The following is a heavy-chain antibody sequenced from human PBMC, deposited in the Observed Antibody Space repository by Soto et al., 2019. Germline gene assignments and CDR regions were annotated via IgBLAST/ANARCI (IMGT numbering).Heavy chain of an antibody. D-gene: IGHD3-22*01. J-gene: IGHJ4*02. V-gene: IGHV3-33*01. Sequence: QVQLVGSGGGVVQPGRSLRLSCAASGFTFSSYGMHWVRQAPGKGLEWVAVIWYDGSNKYYADSVKGRFTISRDNSKNTLYLQMNSLRAEDTAVYYCARSFGRYYYDSSGYYFYYWGQGTLVTVSS. CDR2: IWYDGSNK. CDR1: GFTFSSYG. CDR3: ARSFGRYYYDSSGYYFYY.